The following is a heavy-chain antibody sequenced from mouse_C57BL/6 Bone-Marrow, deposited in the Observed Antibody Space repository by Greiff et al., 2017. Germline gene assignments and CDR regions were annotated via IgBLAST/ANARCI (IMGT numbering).Heavy chain of an antibody. V-gene: IGHV1-26*01. D-gene: IGHD1-1*01. Sequence: EVQLQQSGPELVKPGASVKISCKASGYTFTDYYMNWVKQSHGKSLEWIGDINPNNGGTSYNQKFKGKATLTVDKSSSTAYMELRSLTSEDSAVYYCARRGGSRCYFYVWGTGTTVTVSS. CDR2: INPNNGGT. CDR3: ARRGGSRCYFYV. CDR1: GYTFTDYY. J-gene: IGHJ1*03.